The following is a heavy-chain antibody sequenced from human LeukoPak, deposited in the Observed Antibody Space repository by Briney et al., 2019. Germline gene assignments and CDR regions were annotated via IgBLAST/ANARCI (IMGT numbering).Heavy chain of an antibody. J-gene: IGHJ6*02. Sequence: GGSLRLSCAASGFTFSSYWMSWVRQAPGKGLEWAANIKQDGSEKYYVDSVKGRFTISRDNAKNSLYLQMNSLRAEDTAVYYCATTLYGSGSYYIDYYYYYGMDVWGQGTTVTVSS. CDR2: IKQDGSEK. CDR3: ATTLYGSGSYYIDYYYYYGMDV. CDR1: GFTFSSYW. D-gene: IGHD3-10*01. V-gene: IGHV3-7*01.